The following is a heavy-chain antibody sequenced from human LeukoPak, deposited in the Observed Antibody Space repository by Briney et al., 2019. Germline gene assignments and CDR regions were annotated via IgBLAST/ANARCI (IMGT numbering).Heavy chain of an antibody. D-gene: IGHD2-15*01. V-gene: IGHV3-20*04. CDR2: INWNGGST. Sequence: PGGSLRLSCAASGFTSDDYGMSWVRQAPGKGLEWVSGINWNGGSTGYADSVKGRFTISRDNAKNSLYPQMNSLRAEDTALYYCARDCSGGSCQVRDYWGQGTLVTVSS. CDR1: GFTSDDYG. CDR3: ARDCSGGSCQVRDY. J-gene: IGHJ4*02.